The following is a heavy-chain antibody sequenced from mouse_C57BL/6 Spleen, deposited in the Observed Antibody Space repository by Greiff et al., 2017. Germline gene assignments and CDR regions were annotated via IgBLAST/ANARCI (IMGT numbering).Heavy chain of an antibody. CDR1: GYTFTSYW. V-gene: IGHV1-5*01. CDR2: LYPGNSDT. Sequence: VHVKQSGTVLARPGASVKMSCKTSGYTFTSYWMHWVKQRPGQGLVWIGALYPGNSDTSYNQKFKGKAKLTAVTSASTAYMELSSLTNEDSAVYYCTSILYYAMDYWGQGTSVTVSS. CDR3: TSILYYAMDY. J-gene: IGHJ4*01.